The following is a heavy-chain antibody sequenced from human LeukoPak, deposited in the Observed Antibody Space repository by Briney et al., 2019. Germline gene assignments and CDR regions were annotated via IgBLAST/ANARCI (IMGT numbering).Heavy chain of an antibody. CDR2: ISYDGSNK. CDR3: ARPLCGGDCLDAFDI. J-gene: IGHJ3*02. V-gene: IGHV3-30*03. Sequence: TGRSLRLSCAASGFTFSSYGMHWVRQAPGKGLEWVAVISYDGSNKYYADSVKGRFTISRDNSKNTLYLQMNSLRAEDTAVYYCARPLCGGDCLDAFDIWGQGTMVTVSS. D-gene: IGHD2-21*02. CDR1: GFTFSSYG.